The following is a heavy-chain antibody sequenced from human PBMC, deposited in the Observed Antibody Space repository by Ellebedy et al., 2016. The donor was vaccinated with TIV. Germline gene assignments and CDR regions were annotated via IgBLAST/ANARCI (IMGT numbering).Heavy chain of an antibody. CDR1: GYTFTSYD. V-gene: IGHV1-8*01. J-gene: IGHJ5*02. D-gene: IGHD3-3*01. CDR2: MNPNSGNT. Sequence: ASVKVSXXASGYTFTSYDINWVRQATGQGLEWMGWMNPNSGNTGYAQKFQGRVTMTRNTSISTAYMELSSLRSEDTAVYYCARGRRTLRFLVAWGQGTLVTVSS. CDR3: ARGRRTLRFLVA.